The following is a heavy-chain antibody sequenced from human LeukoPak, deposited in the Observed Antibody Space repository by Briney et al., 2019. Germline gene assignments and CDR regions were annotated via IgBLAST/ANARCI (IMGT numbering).Heavy chain of an antibody. J-gene: IGHJ3*02. Sequence: SQTLSLTCTVSLGSISSGSYFWSWIRQPAGKGLEWIGRIYTSGSTNYNTSLKTRVTISIDTSKNQLSLKLSSVTATDTAVYYCARGLPVWGNNAFDIWGQGTMVTVSS. D-gene: IGHD3-16*01. CDR2: IYTSGST. CDR3: ARGLPVWGNNAFDI. V-gene: IGHV4-61*02. CDR1: LGSISSGSYF.